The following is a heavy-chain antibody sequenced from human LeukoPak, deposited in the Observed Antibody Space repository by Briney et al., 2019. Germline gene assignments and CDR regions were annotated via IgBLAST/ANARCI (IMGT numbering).Heavy chain of an antibody. CDR3: ARGQWLPKYYFDC. D-gene: IGHD6-19*01. Sequence: PGGSLKLSCAASGFTFSNYVMQWVRQAPGKGLEWVALIAHDGSNKYYADSVKGRFTISRENSKSTVYLQMNSLRADDTAVYYCARGQWLPKYYFDCWGQGTLVTVSS. CDR1: GFTFSNYV. CDR2: IAHDGSNK. V-gene: IGHV3-30*03. J-gene: IGHJ4*02.